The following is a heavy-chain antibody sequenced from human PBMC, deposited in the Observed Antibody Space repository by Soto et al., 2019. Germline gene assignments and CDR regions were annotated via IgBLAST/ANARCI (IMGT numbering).Heavy chain of an antibody. Sequence: QVQLQESGPGLVRLSETLSLTCTVSVGSIISYYWTWIGQPPGKGLEWFGYIYYSGSTNYNPPLKSRVTISVDTSKNQFSLKLSSVTAADTAVYYCARAGGAGFDYWGQGTLVTVSS. CDR2: IYYSGST. D-gene: IGHD6-19*01. CDR3: ARAGGAGFDY. V-gene: IGHV4-59*13. J-gene: IGHJ4*02. CDR1: VGSIISYY.